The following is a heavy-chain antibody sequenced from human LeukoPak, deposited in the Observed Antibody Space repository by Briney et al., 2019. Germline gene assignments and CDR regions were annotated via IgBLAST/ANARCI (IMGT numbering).Heavy chain of an antibody. D-gene: IGHD3-10*01. CDR2: ISASGDSP. CDR1: GFTFSSHG. J-gene: IGHJ4*02. V-gene: IGHV3-23*01. Sequence: SGGSLRLSCAASGFTFSSHGMSWVRQAPGKGLEWVSGISASGDSPYYADSVKGRFTISRDNSKNTLYLQMNSPRAEDTAAYYCAKGGMVRGEYDYWGQGTLVTVSS. CDR3: AKGGMVRGEYDY.